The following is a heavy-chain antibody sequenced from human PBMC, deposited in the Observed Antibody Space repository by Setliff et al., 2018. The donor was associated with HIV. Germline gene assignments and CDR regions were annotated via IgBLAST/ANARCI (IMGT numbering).Heavy chain of an antibody. V-gene: IGHV4-34*01. CDR1: GGSISSFY. J-gene: IGHJ5*02. CDR3: ARGFTIFGVGFSADPTGNWFDP. Sequence: SETLSLTCAVSGGSISSFYWSWIRQAPGKGLEWIGEINHSGKTNYNPSLKSRITLSVDTSENQFALKLASVTAADTAVYYCARGFTIFGVGFSADPTGNWFDPWGQGTLVTVSS. D-gene: IGHD3-3*01. CDR2: INHSGKT.